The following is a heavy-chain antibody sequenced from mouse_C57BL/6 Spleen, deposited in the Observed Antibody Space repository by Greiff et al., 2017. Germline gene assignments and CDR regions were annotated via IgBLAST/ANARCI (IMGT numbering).Heavy chain of an antibody. V-gene: IGHV1-80*01. D-gene: IGHD2-1*01. CDR1: GYAFSSYW. CDR2: IYPGDGDT. J-gene: IGHJ2*01. CDR3: ARRGPYGNFFDC. Sequence: LQQSGASVKISCKASGYAFSSYWMNWVKQRPGKGLEWIGQIYPGDGDTNYNGKFKGKATLTADKSSSTAYMQLSSLTSEDSAVYFCARRGPYGNFFDCWGQGTTLTVSS.